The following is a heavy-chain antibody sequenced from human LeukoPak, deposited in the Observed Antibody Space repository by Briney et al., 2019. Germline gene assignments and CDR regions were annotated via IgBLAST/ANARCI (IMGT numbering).Heavy chain of an antibody. CDR1: GGSFSGYY. D-gene: IGHD3-22*01. J-gene: IGHJ4*02. Sequence: PSETLSLTCAVYGGSFSGYYWIWIRQPPGKGLEWIGEINHSGSTNYNPSLKSRVTISVDTSKNQFSLKLSSVTAADTAVYYCARACDSSGYYPPLFDYWGQGTLVTVSS. V-gene: IGHV4-34*01. CDR2: INHSGST. CDR3: ARACDSSGYYPPLFDY.